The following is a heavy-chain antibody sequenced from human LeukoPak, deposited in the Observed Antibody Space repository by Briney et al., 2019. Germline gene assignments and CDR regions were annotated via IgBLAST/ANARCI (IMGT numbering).Heavy chain of an antibody. V-gene: IGHV4-34*01. CDR3: VTPGVGSSRQFDY. J-gene: IGHJ4*02. CDR1: GGSFSGYY. D-gene: IGHD6-13*01. CDR2: INHSGST. Sequence: SETLTLTCAVYGGSFSGYYWSWIRQPPGKGLEWIGEINHSGSTNYNPSLKSRVTISVDTSKNQFSLKLSSVTAADTAVYYCVTPGVGSSRQFDYWGQGTLVTVSS.